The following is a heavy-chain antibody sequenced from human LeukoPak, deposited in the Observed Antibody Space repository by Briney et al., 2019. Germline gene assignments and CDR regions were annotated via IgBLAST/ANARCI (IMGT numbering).Heavy chain of an antibody. Sequence: GGSLRLSCAASGFTFGIYAMSWVRQAPGKGLEWVSAITNNGATAYYADSLKGRFTISRDNVNNMLFLQMNSLRAEDTAVYYCAKGHFGHDYWGQGTPVTVSS. CDR1: GFTFGIYA. D-gene: IGHD3-10*01. V-gene: IGHV3-23*01. J-gene: IGHJ4*02. CDR2: ITNNGATA. CDR3: AKGHFGHDY.